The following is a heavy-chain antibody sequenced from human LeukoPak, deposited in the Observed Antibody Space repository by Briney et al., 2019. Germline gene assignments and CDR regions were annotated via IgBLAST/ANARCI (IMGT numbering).Heavy chain of an antibody. D-gene: IGHD2/OR15-2a*01. J-gene: IGHJ4*02. CDR2: ISGSGGST. CDR3: ATDDSHYPNSPWVY. Sequence: GGSLRLSCAASGFTFSSYAMSWVRQAPGKGLEWVSAISGSGGSTYYADSVKGRFTIARDNSKNTLYLQMNSLRAEDTALYYCATDDSHYPNSPWVYWGQGTLVTVSS. CDR1: GFTFSSYA. V-gene: IGHV3-23*01.